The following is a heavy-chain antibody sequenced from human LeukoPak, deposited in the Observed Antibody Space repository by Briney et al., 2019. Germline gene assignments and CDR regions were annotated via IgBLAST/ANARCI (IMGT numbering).Heavy chain of an antibody. CDR3: ARSSVTTNPFDC. J-gene: IGHJ4*02. CDR1: GFSFTSYW. D-gene: IGHD4-11*01. V-gene: IGHV5-51*01. CDR2: IYPGDSDT. Sequence: RGESLKISCRCSGFSFTSYWIGWVRQMPGKGLEWMGIIYPGDSDTTYNPSFQGQVSISADKSINTAYLQWSSLKASDTAMYYCARSSVTTNPFDCWGQGTLVTVSS.